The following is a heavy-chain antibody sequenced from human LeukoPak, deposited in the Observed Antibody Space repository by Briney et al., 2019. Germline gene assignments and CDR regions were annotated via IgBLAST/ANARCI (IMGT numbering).Heavy chain of an antibody. J-gene: IGHJ6*03. Sequence: SETLSLTCTVSGYSISSGYYWGWIRQPPGKGLEWIGSIYRSGSTYYNPSLKSRVTISVDTSKNQFSLKLSSVTAADTAVYYCARDRVSGSYYYYYYMDVWGKGTTVTVSS. CDR1: GYSISSGYY. V-gene: IGHV4-38-2*02. CDR2: IYRSGST. D-gene: IGHD1-26*01. CDR3: ARDRVSGSYYYYYYMDV.